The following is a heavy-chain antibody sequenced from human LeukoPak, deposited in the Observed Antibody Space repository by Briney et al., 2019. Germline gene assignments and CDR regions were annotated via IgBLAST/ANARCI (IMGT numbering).Heavy chain of an antibody. CDR1: GYTFTGYY. V-gene: IGHV1-2*02. J-gene: IGHJ5*02. Sequence: GASVKVSCKASGYTFTGYYMHWVRQAPGQGLEWMGWINPNSGGTNYAQKFQGRVTITADTSTDTAYMELSSLRSEDTAVYYCATSLGTNLWGQGTLVTVSS. D-gene: IGHD7-27*01. CDR2: INPNSGGT. CDR3: ATSLGTNL.